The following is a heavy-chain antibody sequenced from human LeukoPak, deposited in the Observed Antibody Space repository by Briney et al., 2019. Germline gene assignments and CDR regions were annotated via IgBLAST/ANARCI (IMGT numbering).Heavy chain of an antibody. CDR3: ARGTQIVEDSSGYYYSVFDF. D-gene: IGHD3-22*01. CDR2: ISVYSGNT. J-gene: IGHJ4*02. Sequence: ASVKVSRKASGYTFSVYGIAWVRQAPGQGLEGMGWISVYSGNTNYAQKLQGRVIMTTDTSTRKAYMDVRSLQSNDTAVYYCARGTQIVEDSSGYYYSVFDFWGQGTLVTVSS. V-gene: IGHV1-18*01. CDR1: GYTFSVYG.